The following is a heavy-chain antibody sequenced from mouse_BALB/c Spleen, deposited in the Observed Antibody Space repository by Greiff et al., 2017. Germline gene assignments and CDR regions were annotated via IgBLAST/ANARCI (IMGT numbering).Heavy chain of an antibody. D-gene: IGHD1-1*01. CDR2: ISSGGST. V-gene: IGHV5-6-5*01. J-gene: IGHJ2*01. Sequence: EVNVVESGGGLVKPGGSLKLSCAASGFTFSSYAMSWVRQTPEKRLEWVASISSGGSTYYPDSVKGRFTLSRDNARNNLYLQMSSLRSEDTAMYYCARGELLYYFDYWGQGTTLTVSS. CDR3: ARGELLYYFDY. CDR1: GFTFSSYA.